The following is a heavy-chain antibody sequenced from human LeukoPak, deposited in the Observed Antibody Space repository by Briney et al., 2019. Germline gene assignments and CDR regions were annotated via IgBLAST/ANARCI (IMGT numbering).Heavy chain of an antibody. CDR2: MNPNSGNT. Sequence: ASVKVSCKASGYTFTSYDINWVRQAPGQGLEWMGWMNPNSGNTGYAQKFQGRVTMTRNTSISTAYMELSSLRSEDTAVYYCARSRAMVRGVTYYYGMDVWGQGTTVTVSS. J-gene: IGHJ6*02. CDR3: ARSRAMVRGVTYYYGMDV. CDR1: GYTFTSYD. D-gene: IGHD3-10*01. V-gene: IGHV1-8*01.